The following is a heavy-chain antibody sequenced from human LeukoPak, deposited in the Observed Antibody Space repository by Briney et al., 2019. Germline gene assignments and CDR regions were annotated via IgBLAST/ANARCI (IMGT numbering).Heavy chain of an antibody. J-gene: IGHJ3*02. D-gene: IGHD5-24*01. CDR3: ARIRDGYNDAYDI. CDR2: IRYDEIVK. V-gene: IGHV3-30*02. CDR1: GFSFRSYG. Sequence: GGSLRLSCAASGFSFRSYGMHWVRQAPGKGLEWVAFIRYDEIVKHYADSVKGRFTISRDNAKNTLFVQMNSLRAEDTAVYYCARIRDGYNDAYDIWGQGTVVTVPS.